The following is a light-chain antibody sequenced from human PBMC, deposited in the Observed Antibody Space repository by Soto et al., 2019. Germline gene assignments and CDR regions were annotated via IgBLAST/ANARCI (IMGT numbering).Light chain of an antibody. J-gene: IGLJ3*02. V-gene: IGLV1-51*01. CDR3: LAWDGGLSAVV. Sequence: QSVLTQPPSVSAAPGQKVTISCSGSTSNIGNNLVSWYQHLPVTAPRLLIYDNNKRPSGIPDRFSGSHSGTSATLDITGLQTGDEADYYCLAWDGGLSAVVFGGGTKVTVL. CDR2: DNN. CDR1: TSNIGNNL.